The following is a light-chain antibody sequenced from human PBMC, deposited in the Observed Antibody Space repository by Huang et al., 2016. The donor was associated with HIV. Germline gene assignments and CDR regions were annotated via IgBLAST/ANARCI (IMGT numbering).Light chain of an antibody. Sequence: EIVMTQSPDTLSVSPGERATLSCRASQSVKDKLAWYQQKPGQTPRLLRHATSTRAAGVPARFSGRGSGTEFTLTISSLQSEDCGVYYCQQYESWPPLTFGGGTKVEIK. CDR1: QSVKDK. J-gene: IGKJ4*01. CDR2: ATS. V-gene: IGKV3-15*01. CDR3: QQYESWPPLT.